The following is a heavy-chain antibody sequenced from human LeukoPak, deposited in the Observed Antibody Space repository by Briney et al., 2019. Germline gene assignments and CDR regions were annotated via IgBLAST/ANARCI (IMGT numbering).Heavy chain of an antibody. CDR1: GDRFTDYW. V-gene: IGHV5-51*01. J-gene: IGHJ5*02. Sequence: GESLKISCKGSGDRFTDYWIAWVRQMPGKGLEWMGIIYPDDSDIRYSPSFQGQVTISADKSISTAYLQWSSLKASDTAMYYCARHTSGVRGLTPRVDTWGQGTLVTVSS. D-gene: IGHD3-10*01. CDR3: ARHTSGVRGLTPRVDT. CDR2: IYPDDSDI.